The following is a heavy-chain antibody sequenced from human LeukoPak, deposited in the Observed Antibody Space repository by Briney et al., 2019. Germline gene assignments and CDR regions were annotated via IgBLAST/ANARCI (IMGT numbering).Heavy chain of an antibody. J-gene: IGHJ3*02. CDR1: GFTVSNNY. CDR3: ASGLRGYGI. Sequence: GGSLRLSCAASGFTVSNNYMSWVRQAPGKGLEWVSAIYSGGSTFFADFVKGRFNISRDNSKNTLYLQMNSLRTEDTAVYYCASGLRGYGIWGQGTRVTVSS. CDR2: IYSGGST. D-gene: IGHD2-15*01. V-gene: IGHV3-53*01.